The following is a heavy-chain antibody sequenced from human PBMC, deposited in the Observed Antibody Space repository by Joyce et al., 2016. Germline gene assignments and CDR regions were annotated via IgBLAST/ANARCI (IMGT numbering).Heavy chain of an antibody. V-gene: IGHV3-30*14. D-gene: IGHD3-3*01. CDR2: ISYDETNK. Sequence: AASGFTFSTYDMHWVRQAPGKGLEWVAVISYDETNKYYAYSVKGRFTNSRDNSNNTLYLQMHILRAEDTAVYYCAGSFFTIWSPYGMDVWGQGTTVTVSS. J-gene: IGHJ6*02. CDR3: AGSFFTIWSPYGMDV. CDR1: GFTFSTYD.